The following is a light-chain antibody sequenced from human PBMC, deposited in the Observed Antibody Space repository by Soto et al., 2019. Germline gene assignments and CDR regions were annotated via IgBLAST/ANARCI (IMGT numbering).Light chain of an antibody. CDR1: QSVSNSY. CDR3: QQYGTSPYT. J-gene: IGKJ2*01. V-gene: IGKV3-20*01. CDR2: GAS. Sequence: IVLTQSPGTPSLSPGERVSLSCRASQSVSNSYLDWHQQKPGQAPRLLIYGASGRPTGIPDRVSGSGSGTDFTLTISTLEPEDSAVYYCQQYGTSPYTFGQGTKL.